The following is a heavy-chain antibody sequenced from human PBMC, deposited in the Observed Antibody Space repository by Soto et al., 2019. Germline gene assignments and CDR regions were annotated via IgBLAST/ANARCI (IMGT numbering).Heavy chain of an antibody. J-gene: IGHJ5*02. D-gene: IGHD5-18*01. V-gene: IGHV4-59*01. Sequence: SETLSLTCTVSGGSISSYYWSWIRQLPGKGLEWIGYIYYSGSTNYNPSLKSRVTISVDTSKNQFSLKLSSVTAADTAVYYCARARIQLSLNWFDPWGQGTLVTVSS. CDR2: IYYSGST. CDR1: GGSISSYY. CDR3: ARARIQLSLNWFDP.